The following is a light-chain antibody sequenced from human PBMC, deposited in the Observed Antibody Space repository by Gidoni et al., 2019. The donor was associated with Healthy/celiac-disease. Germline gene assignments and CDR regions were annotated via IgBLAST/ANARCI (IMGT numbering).Light chain of an antibody. CDR2: GNS. CDR3: QSYDSSLSGFAV. V-gene: IGLV1-40*01. Sequence: QSVLTQPPSVPGAPGQRVTISCTGSSSTIGAGYDVHWYQQLPGTAPKLLIYGNSNRPSGVPDRFSGSKSGTSASLAITGLQAEDEADYYCQSYDSSLSGFAVFGGGTQLTVL. CDR1: SSTIGAGYD. J-gene: IGLJ7*01.